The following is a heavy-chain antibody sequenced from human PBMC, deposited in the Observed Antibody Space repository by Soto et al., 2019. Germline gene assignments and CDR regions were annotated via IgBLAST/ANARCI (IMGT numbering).Heavy chain of an antibody. V-gene: IGHV3-23*01. D-gene: IGHD3-3*01. CDR2: ISGSGGST. J-gene: IGHJ6*03. Sequence: GGSLRLSCAASGFTFSSYAMSWVRQAPGKGLEWVSAISGSGGSTYYADSVKGRFTISRDNSKNTLYLQMNSLRAEDTAVYYCAKEALYDFWSGQYYYYYMDVWGKGTTVTVSS. CDR1: GFTFSSYA. CDR3: AKEALYDFWSGQYYYYYMDV.